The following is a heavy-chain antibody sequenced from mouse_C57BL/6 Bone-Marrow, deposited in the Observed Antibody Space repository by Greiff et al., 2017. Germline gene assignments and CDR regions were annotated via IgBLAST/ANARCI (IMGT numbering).Heavy chain of an antibody. V-gene: IGHV1-82*01. CDR1: GYAFSSSW. J-gene: IGHJ4*01. CDR3: ARAPITTVVAPYAMDF. CDR2: IYPGDGDT. D-gene: IGHD1-1*01. Sequence: QVQLKQSGPELVKPGASVKISCKASGYAFSSSWMNWVKQRPGKGLEWIGRIYPGDGDTNYNGKFKGKAPLTADKSSSSAYMQLSSLTSEDSAVYVLARAPITTVVAPYAMDFWGQGTSVTVSS.